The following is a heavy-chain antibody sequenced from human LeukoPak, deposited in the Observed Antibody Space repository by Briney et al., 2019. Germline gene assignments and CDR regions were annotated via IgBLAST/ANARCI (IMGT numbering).Heavy chain of an antibody. CDR2: IKQDGSEK. Sequence: GGSLRLSCAASGFTFSSYWMSWVRQAPGKGLEWVANIKQDGSEKYYVDSVKGRFTISRDNAKNSLYLQMNCLRAEDTAVYYCARARGIQLWSGDYYYYYGMDVWGQGTTVTVSS. J-gene: IGHJ6*02. D-gene: IGHD5-18*01. CDR1: GFTFSSYW. CDR3: ARARGIQLWSGDYYYYYGMDV. V-gene: IGHV3-7*01.